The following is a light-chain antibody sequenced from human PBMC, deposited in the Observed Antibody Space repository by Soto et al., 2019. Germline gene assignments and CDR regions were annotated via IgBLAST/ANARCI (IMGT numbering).Light chain of an antibody. CDR3: MQALQAPLYT. CDR2: LGS. CDR1: QSLLHNNGYNY. Sequence: DIVMTQSPLSLPVSPGEPASISCRSSQSLLHNNGYNYLDWYLQKPGQSPQLLIYLGSNRASGVPDRFSGSGSGADFTLKMSRVEAEDVGVYYCMQALQAPLYTFGQGTKLEIK. J-gene: IGKJ2*01. V-gene: IGKV2-28*01.